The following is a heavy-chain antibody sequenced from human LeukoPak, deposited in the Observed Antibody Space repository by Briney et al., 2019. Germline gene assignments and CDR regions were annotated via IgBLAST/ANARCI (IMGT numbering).Heavy chain of an antibody. CDR1: GFTFDDYA. V-gene: IGHV3-9*03. Sequence: GRSLRLSCAASGFTFDDYAMHLVRQAPGKGLEWASGISWNSGDIGYADSVKGRFTISRDNAKNSLYLQMNSLRVEDMALYYCAKGKDVAVAGTFDYWGQGTLVTVSS. CDR2: ISWNSGDI. J-gene: IGHJ4*02. CDR3: AKGKDVAVAGTFDY. D-gene: IGHD6-19*01.